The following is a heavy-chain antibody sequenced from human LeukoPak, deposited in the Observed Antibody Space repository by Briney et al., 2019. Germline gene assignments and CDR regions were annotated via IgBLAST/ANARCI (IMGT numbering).Heavy chain of an antibody. CDR2: IYYSGTT. CDR1: DGSISNYY. D-gene: IGHD4-23*01. Sequence: PSETLSLTCTVSDGSISNYYWSWIRQPPGKGLEWIGYIYYSGTTNYNPSLKSRVVMSVHTSKNQFSLKVSSVTAADTAVYYCAREKNGNEPFDYWGQGTLVTVSS. CDR3: AREKNGNEPFDY. V-gene: IGHV4-59*01. J-gene: IGHJ4*02.